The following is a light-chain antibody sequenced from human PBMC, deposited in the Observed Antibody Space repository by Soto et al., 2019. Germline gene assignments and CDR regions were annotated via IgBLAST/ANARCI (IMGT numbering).Light chain of an antibody. Sequence: EIVLTQSPATLSLSPGERATLSCRASQSVSNYLAWYQQKPGQAPRLLIYDASNRATDIPARFSGSGSGTDFTLTISSLEPEDFAVYYCQQRNNWPRITFGQGTRLEIK. CDR3: QQRNNWPRIT. CDR2: DAS. CDR1: QSVSNY. J-gene: IGKJ5*01. V-gene: IGKV3-11*01.